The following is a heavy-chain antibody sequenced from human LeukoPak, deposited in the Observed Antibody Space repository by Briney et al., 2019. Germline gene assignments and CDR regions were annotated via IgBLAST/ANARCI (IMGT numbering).Heavy chain of an antibody. CDR2: ISYDGSNK. CDR3: AKPLNYYDSSGYYQIGY. D-gene: IGHD3-22*01. V-gene: IGHV3-30*18. J-gene: IGHJ4*02. Sequence: GGSLRLSCAASGFTFSSYGMHWVRQAPGKGLEWVAVISYDGSNKYYADSVKGRFTISRDNSKNTLYLQMNSLRAEDTAVYYCAKPLNYYDSSGYYQIGYWGQGTLVTVS. CDR1: GFTFSSYG.